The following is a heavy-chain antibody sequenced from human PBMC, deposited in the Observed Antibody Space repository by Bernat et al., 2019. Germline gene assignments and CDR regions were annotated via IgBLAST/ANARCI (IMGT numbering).Heavy chain of an antibody. V-gene: IGHV4-31*01. J-gene: IGHJ5*01. Sequence: QVQLQKSGPGLVKPSQTRCLTCTVSGGSVSSNTYYWGWIRQHPEKGLAWIGYLHYSGNTYFNPSLKSLVVRSIETSKNQFSLNLSSVTAADTAVYFCASYRFQYGSRNTNSFDSWGQGTLVTVSS. D-gene: IGHD3-10*01. CDR1: GGSVSSNTYY. CDR3: ASYRFQYGSRNTNSFDS. CDR2: LHYSGNT.